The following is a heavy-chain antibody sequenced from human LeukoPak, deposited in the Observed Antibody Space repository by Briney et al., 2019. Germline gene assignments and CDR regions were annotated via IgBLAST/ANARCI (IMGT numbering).Heavy chain of an antibody. D-gene: IGHD3-22*01. CDR1: GGYIITSGHY. V-gene: IGHV4-39*01. J-gene: IGHJ4*02. CDR2: IYYSGST. CDR3: ARHRGQVQVVTPFDY. Sequence: PSETLSLTCTVSGGYIITSGHYWGWIRQPPGKGLEWIGSIYYSGSTYYNPSLKSRVTISVDTSKNQFSLKLSSVTAADTAVYYCARHRGQVQVVTPFDYWGQGTLVTVSS.